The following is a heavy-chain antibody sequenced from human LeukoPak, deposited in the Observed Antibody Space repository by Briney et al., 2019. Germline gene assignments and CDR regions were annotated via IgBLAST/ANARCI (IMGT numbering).Heavy chain of an antibody. Sequence: SETLSLTCTVSGYSIDSGYYWGWIRQPPGKGLEWIGSIFHTGSTYYNPSLKSRVTISVDTSKNQFSLKLTSVTAADTAVYYCARFNYDIWYWGQGTLVTVSS. V-gene: IGHV4-38-2*02. CDR2: IFHTGST. D-gene: IGHD3-9*01. J-gene: IGHJ4*02. CDR3: ARFNYDIWY. CDR1: GYSIDSGYY.